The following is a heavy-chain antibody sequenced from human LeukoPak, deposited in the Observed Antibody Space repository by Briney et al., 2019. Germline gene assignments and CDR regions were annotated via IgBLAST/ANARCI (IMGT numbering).Heavy chain of an antibody. Sequence: GGSLRLSCAASGFTFSNYAMHWVRQAPGKGLEWVAVISYDESTKNYADCVKGRFNIYRDNSKNTLYLQMNSLRAEDTAVYYCARDSTTSGWFISWFEPWGQGTLVTVS. D-gene: IGHD6-19*01. V-gene: IGHV3-30-3*01. CDR3: ARDSTTSGWFISWFEP. J-gene: IGHJ5*02. CDR1: GFTFSNYA. CDR2: ISYDESTK.